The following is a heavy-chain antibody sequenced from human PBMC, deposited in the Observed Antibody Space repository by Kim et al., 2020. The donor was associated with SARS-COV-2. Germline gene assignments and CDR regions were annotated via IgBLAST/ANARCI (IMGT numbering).Heavy chain of an antibody. V-gene: IGHV3-11*05. CDR2: ISSHSRYT. J-gene: IGHJ3*01. CDR3: ARGQGHAFDL. Sequence: GGSLRLSCPASGFTLSDYYMTWIRQAPGKGLEWVSYISSHSRYTNYADSVKGRFTISRDNASKSLYLQMNSLRVEDTAVYYCARGQGHAFDLWGQGTMVTVSS. CDR1: GFTLSDYY.